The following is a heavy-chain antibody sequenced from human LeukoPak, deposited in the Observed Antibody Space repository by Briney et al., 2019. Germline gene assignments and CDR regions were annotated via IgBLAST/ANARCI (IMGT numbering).Heavy chain of an antibody. D-gene: IGHD3-10*01. CDR1: GGSISSSSYY. CDR2: IYYSGST. J-gene: IGHJ5*02. CDR3: ASTPQYYYGSGSYSGWFDP. V-gene: IGHV4-39*01. Sequence: SETLSLTCTVSGGSISSSSYYWGWIRKPPGKGLEWIGSIYYSGSTYYNPSLKSRVTISVDTSKNQFSLKLSSVTAADMAVYYCASTPQYYYGSGSYSGWFDPWGQGTLVTVSS.